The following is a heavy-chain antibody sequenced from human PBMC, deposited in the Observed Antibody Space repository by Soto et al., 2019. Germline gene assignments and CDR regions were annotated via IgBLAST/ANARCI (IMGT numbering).Heavy chain of an antibody. CDR3: AKDLWSSSGWYFNFDY. CDR2: ISGTGRST. Sequence: HPGGSLRLSCAASGFTFTTYAMSWVRQAPGKGLEWVSAISGTGRSTYYADSVKGRFTISRDNSKNTLYLQMNSLRAEDTAVYYCAKDLWSSSGWYFNFDYWGQGTQVTVSS. D-gene: IGHD6-19*01. CDR1: GFTFTTYA. J-gene: IGHJ4*02. V-gene: IGHV3-23*01.